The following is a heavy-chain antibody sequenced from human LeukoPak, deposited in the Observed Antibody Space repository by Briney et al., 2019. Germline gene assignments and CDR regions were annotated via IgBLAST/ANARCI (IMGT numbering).Heavy chain of an antibody. CDR2: ISGSGGST. D-gene: IGHD7-27*01. Sequence: GGSLRLSCAASGFTFSSYAMSWIRQAPGKGLEWVSAISGSGGSTYYADSVKGRFTISRDNSKNTLYLQMNSLRAEDTAVYYCAKTGAGYYYMDVWGKGTTVTVSS. CDR1: GFTFSSYA. V-gene: IGHV3-23*01. CDR3: AKTGAGYYYMDV. J-gene: IGHJ6*03.